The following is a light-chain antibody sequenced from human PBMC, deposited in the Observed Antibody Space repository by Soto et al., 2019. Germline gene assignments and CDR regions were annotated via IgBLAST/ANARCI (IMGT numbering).Light chain of an antibody. Sequence: QSALTQPASVSGTPGQSITISCTGSNSDVGLYDFVSWYQHHPGRAPKLIVSEVSHRPSGIPNRFSGSKSGNTASLTISGLQSEDEADYYCISYTSDDVRYVFGTGTKLTVL. CDR2: EVS. CDR1: NSDVGLYDF. V-gene: IGLV2-14*01. CDR3: ISYTSDDVRYV. J-gene: IGLJ1*01.